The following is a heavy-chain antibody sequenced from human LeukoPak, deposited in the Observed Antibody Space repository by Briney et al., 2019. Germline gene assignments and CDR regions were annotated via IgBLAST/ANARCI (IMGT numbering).Heavy chain of an antibody. CDR1: GYTFTSYG. CDR2: ISAYNGNT. CDR3: ARDLAGYSSSWHDPGDY. D-gene: IGHD6-13*01. J-gene: IGHJ4*02. Sequence: EASVKVSCKASGYTFTSYGISWVRQAPGQGLEWMGWISAYNGNTNYAQKLQGRVTMTTDTSTSTAYMELRSLRSDDTAVYYCARDLAGYSSSWHDPGDYWGQGILVTVSS. V-gene: IGHV1-18*01.